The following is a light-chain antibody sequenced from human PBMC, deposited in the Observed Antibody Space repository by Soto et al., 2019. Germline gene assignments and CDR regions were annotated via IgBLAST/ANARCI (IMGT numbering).Light chain of an antibody. CDR3: QQYGSSPLT. Sequence: EIVLTQSPGTLSLSPGERATLSCRASQSVSNSYLAWYQQKGGQAPRLLIYGASSRATGIPDRFSGSGSGTDFTLTISRLEPEDFAVYYCQQYGSSPLTFGGGTKVEIK. CDR2: GAS. CDR1: QSVSNSY. J-gene: IGKJ4*01. V-gene: IGKV3-20*01.